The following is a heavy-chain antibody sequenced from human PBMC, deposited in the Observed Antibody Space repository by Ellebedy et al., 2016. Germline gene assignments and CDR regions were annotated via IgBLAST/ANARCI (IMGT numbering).Heavy chain of an antibody. D-gene: IGHD3-22*01. V-gene: IGHV1-46*01. J-gene: IGHJ4*02. CDR2: INPSGGST. Sequence: ASVKVSXXASGYTFTSYYMHWVRQAPGQGLEWMGIINPSGGSTSYAQKFQGRVTMTRDTSTSTVYMELSSLRSEDTAVYYCARDSQPYYYDSSGYLPFDYWGQGTLVTVSS. CDR3: ARDSQPYYYDSSGYLPFDY. CDR1: GYTFTSYY.